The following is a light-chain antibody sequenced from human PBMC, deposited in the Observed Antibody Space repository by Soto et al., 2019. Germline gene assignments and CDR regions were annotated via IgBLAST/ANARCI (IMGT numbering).Light chain of an antibody. CDR2: GAS. Sequence: EIVMTQSPATLSVSPGDRATLSCRANQSVRSNLAWYQQRPGQAPRLLIYGASTMAAGVPARFSGGGSGTADTLPISSRQSADFAVYYCQQYNDWSPRTFGQGTKVEIK. J-gene: IGKJ1*01. CDR3: QQYNDWSPRT. V-gene: IGKV3-15*01. CDR1: QSVRSN.